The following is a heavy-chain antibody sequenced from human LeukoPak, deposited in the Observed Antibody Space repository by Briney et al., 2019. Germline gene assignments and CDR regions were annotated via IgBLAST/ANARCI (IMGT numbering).Heavy chain of an antibody. CDR1: GFTFSSYS. D-gene: IGHD3-3*01. J-gene: IGHJ3*02. CDR3: ARGCYDFWSGTCDAFDI. Sequence: GGSLRLSCAASGFTFSSYSMNWVRQAPGKGLEWVSSISSSSSYIYYADSVKGRFTISRDNAKNSLYLQMNSLRAEDTAVYYCARGCYDFWSGTCDAFDIWGQGTMVTVSS. CDR2: ISSSSSYI. V-gene: IGHV3-21*01.